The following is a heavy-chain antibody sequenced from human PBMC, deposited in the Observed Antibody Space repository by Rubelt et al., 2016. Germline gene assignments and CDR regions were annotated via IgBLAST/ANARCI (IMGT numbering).Heavy chain of an antibody. D-gene: IGHD1-14*01. J-gene: IGHJ4*02. CDR3: ARDDGMRTVDC. CDR1: RSHA. CDR2: IKPDGTEQ. Sequence: RSHAMHWVRQAPGKGLEWVANIKPDGTEQYYVDSLKDRFTISRDNTKKLLFLQINSLRAEDTALYYCARDDGMRTVDCWGQGTLVTVSS. V-gene: IGHV3-7*01.